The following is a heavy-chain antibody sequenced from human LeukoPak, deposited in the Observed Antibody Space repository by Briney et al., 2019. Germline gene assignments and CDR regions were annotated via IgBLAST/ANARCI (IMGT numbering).Heavy chain of an antibody. V-gene: IGHV4-39*07. D-gene: IGHD3-9*01. J-gene: IGHJ4*02. CDR1: GGSISSSSYY. CDR2: IYYSGST. CDR3: ARGRYYDILTGYPPNDYFDY. Sequence: SETLSLTCTVSGGSISSSSYYWGWIRQPPGKGLEWIGSIYYSGSTNYNPSLKSRVTISVDTSKNQFSLKLSSVTAADTAVYYCARGRYYDILTGYPPNDYFDYWGQGTLVTVSS.